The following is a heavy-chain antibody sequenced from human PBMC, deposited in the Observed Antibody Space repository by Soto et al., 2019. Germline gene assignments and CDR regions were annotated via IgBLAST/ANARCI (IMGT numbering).Heavy chain of an antibody. Sequence: ASVKVSCKASGYTFTSYGISWVRQAPGQGLEWMGWISAYNGNTNYAQKLQGRVTMTTDTSTSTAYMELRSLRSDDTAVYYCARIHRYLAAAGTEDNTFDYWGQGTLVTVSS. V-gene: IGHV1-18*01. CDR2: ISAYNGNT. J-gene: IGHJ4*02. CDR1: GYTFTSYG. CDR3: ARIHRYLAAAGTEDNTFDY. D-gene: IGHD6-13*01.